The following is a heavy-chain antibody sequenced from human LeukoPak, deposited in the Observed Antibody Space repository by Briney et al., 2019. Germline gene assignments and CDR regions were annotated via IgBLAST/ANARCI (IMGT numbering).Heavy chain of an antibody. CDR3: AKDGGLLRFLEWVPGMDV. D-gene: IGHD3-3*01. V-gene: IGHV3-30-3*01. CDR2: ISYDGSNK. J-gene: IGHJ6*04. Sequence: GGSLRLSCAASGFTFSSYAMHWVRQAPGKGLEWVAVISYDGSNKYYADSVKGRFTISRDNSKNTLYLQMNSLRAEDTAVYYCAKDGGLLRFLEWVPGMDVWGKGTTVTVSS. CDR1: GFTFSSYA.